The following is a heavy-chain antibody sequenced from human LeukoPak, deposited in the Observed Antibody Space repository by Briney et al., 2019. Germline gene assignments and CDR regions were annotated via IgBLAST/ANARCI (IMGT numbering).Heavy chain of an antibody. Sequence: GESLKISCKGSGYSFTTYWIAWVRQMPGKGLEWMGIMYPGDSQTRYSPSFRGHLTISADRSISTAYLQWSSLKASDTAMYYCARLTYDILTGYPVYFDYWGQGTLVTVSS. V-gene: IGHV5-51*01. CDR1: GYSFTTYW. J-gene: IGHJ4*02. CDR2: MYPGDSQT. D-gene: IGHD3-9*01. CDR3: ARLTYDILTGYPVYFDY.